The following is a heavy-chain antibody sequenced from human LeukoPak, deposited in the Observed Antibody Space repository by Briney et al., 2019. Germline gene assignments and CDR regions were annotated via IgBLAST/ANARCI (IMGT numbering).Heavy chain of an antibody. D-gene: IGHD3-16*01. CDR3: ASGKITDDAFDI. CDR1: GYSFTTYW. CDR2: IYPGASDT. J-gene: IGHJ3*02. Sequence: GEALQISFKGAGYSFTTYWIGWGRQMPGKGGEGMGVIYPGASDTRYSPSFQCQVTISADTSIRTAYLQWSSLKASDTAMYYCASGKITDDAFDIWGQGTMVTVSS. V-gene: IGHV5-51*01.